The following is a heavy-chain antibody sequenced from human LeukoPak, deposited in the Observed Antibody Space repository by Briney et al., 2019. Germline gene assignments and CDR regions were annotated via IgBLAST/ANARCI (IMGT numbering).Heavy chain of an antibody. J-gene: IGHJ4*02. CDR2: ISSSSSTI. V-gene: IGHV3-48*01. D-gene: IGHD3-16*01. CDR3: ARDLTFGDPLSFDN. CDR1: GFLFSSYS. Sequence: GGSLRLSCVGSGFLFSSYSMNWVRQAPGKGLEWFSYISSSSSTIYYADSVKGRFTISRDDAKNSMYLQMNSLRAEDTAVYYCARDLTFGDPLSFDNSGQGTLVTVSS.